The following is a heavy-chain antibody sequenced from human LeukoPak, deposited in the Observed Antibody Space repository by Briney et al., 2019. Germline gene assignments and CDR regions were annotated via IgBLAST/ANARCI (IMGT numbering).Heavy chain of an antibody. V-gene: IGHV4-34*01. CDR2: INHSGST. J-gene: IGHJ6*03. CDR1: GGSFSGYY. CDR3: ARGRGQWLGNYSYYYYMDV. Sequence: SETLSLTCAVYGGSFSGYYWSWIRRPPGKGLEGCGEINHSGSTNYNPSPKSRVTISVDTSKNQFSLTLSSVTAADTAVYYCARGRGQWLGNYSYYYYMDVWGKGTTVTVSS. D-gene: IGHD6-19*01.